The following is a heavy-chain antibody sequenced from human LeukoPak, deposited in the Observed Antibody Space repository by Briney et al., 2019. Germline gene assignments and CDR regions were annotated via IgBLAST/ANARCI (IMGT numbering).Heavy chain of an antibody. D-gene: IGHD6-13*01. CDR2: TYYRSKWYN. Sequence: SQTLSLTCAISGDSVSSNSAAWNWIRQSPSGGLEWLGRTYYRSKWYNDYAVSVKSRITINPDTSKNQFSLQLNSVTPEDTAVYYCARLGYSSSWTHFDYWGQGTLVTVSS. CDR3: ARLGYSSSWTHFDY. CDR1: GDSVSSNSAA. V-gene: IGHV6-1*01. J-gene: IGHJ4*02.